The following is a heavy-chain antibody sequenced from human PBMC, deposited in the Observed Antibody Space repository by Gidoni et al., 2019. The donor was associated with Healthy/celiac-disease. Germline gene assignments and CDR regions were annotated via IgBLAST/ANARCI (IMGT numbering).Heavy chain of an antibody. CDR1: GFTVSRYS. J-gene: IGHJ4*02. V-gene: IGHV3-48*02. CDR2: ISSSSSTI. CDR3: ARDPRGHYGDNYFDY. Sequence: EVQLVESGGGLVQPGGSLSLSWAGAGFTVSRYSMNWVRQAPGKGLEWVSYISSSSSTIYYADSVKGRFTISRDNAKNSLYLQMNSLRDEDTAVYYCARDPRGHYGDNYFDYWGQGTLVTVSS. D-gene: IGHD4-17*01.